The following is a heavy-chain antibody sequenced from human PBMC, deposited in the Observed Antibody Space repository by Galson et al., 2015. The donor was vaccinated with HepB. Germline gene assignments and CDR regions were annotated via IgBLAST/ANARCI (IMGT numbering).Heavy chain of an antibody. CDR1: GYSFTSYW. CDR3: ARCTRMVRGVHNYGMDV. J-gene: IGHJ6*02. V-gene: IGHV5-51*01. Sequence: QSGAEVKKPGETLKISCKGSGYSFTSYWIGWVRQMPGKGLEWMGIIYPGDSDTRYSPSFQGQVTISADKSISTAYLQWSSLKASDTAMYYCARCTRMVRGVHNYGMDVWGQGTTVTVSS. D-gene: IGHD3-10*01. CDR2: IYPGDSDT.